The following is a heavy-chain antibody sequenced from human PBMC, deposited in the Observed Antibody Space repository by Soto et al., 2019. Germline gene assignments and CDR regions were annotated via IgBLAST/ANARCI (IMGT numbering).Heavy chain of an antibody. D-gene: IGHD5-18*01. CDR1: GGSVSSGSYY. Sequence: PSETLTLTCTVSGGSVSSGSYYWSWIRQPPGKGLEWIGYIYYSGSTNYNPSLKSRVTISVDTSKNQFSLKLSSVTAADTAVYYCARGGGYSYTFDYWGQGTLVTVSS. V-gene: IGHV4-61*01. CDR3: ARGGGYSYTFDY. J-gene: IGHJ4*02. CDR2: IYYSGST.